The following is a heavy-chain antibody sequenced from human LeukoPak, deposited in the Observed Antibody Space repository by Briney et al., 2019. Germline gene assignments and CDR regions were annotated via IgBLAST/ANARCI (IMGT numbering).Heavy chain of an antibody. CDR2: IYYSGST. Sequence: SETLSLTCTVSGGSISNYYWSWIRQPPGKGLEWIGYIYYSGSTNYNPSLKSRVTISVDTSKNQFSLKLSSVTAADTAVYYCARDGHASGGSCPGLGFDYWGQGTLVTVSS. V-gene: IGHV4-59*01. D-gene: IGHD2-15*01. J-gene: IGHJ4*02. CDR1: GGSISNYY. CDR3: ARDGHASGGSCPGLGFDY.